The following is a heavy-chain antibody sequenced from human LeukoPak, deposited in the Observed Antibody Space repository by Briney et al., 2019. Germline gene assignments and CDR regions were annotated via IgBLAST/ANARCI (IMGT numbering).Heavy chain of an antibody. CDR2: INPNGGNT. J-gene: IGHJ4*02. V-gene: IGHV1-46*01. D-gene: IGHD2-2*01. CDR3: ARSRLRSYHDY. CDR1: GYTFTSYY. Sequence: ASVKVSCKASGYTFTSYYMHWVRQAPGQGLEWMGIINPNGGNTSYAQKFQGRVTMTRDTSTSTIYMELSSLRSEDTAVYYCARSRLRSYHDYWGQGTLVTVSS.